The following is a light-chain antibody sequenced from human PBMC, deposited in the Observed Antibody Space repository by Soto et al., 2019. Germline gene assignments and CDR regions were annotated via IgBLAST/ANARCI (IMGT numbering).Light chain of an antibody. Sequence: DIQMTQSPSTLSASVGDRVTITCRASQSISSWLAWYQQHPGPPPTPPTHHASSSESGVQSTVSGSRCGTEFTPTTSSLQTDDLPTSYCKQYNSPCFGPGTKVDIK. CDR2: HAS. V-gene: IGKV1-5*01. J-gene: IGKJ3*01. CDR1: QSISSW. CDR3: KQYNSPC.